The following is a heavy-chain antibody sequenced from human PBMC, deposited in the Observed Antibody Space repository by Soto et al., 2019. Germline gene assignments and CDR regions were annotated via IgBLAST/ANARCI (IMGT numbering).Heavy chain of an antibody. CDR1: GFTFSDYY. V-gene: IGHV3-11*01. CDR2: ISSSGSPI. Sequence: QVQLVESGGGLAKPGGSLRLSCAASGFTFSDYYMSWIRQAPGKGLEWVSYISSSGSPIYYADSVKGRFTISRDHAKNSLYLQMNSLRAEDTAVYYCGRPWYYYYGMDVWGQGTTVTVSS. CDR3: GRPWYYYYGMDV. J-gene: IGHJ6*02.